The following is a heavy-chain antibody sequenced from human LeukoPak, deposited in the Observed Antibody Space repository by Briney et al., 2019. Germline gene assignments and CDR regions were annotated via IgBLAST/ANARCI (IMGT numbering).Heavy chain of an antibody. V-gene: IGHV4-30-4*01. CDR2: IYYSGST. CDR3: ARGDYGSCYFDY. J-gene: IGHJ4*02. D-gene: IGHD4-17*01. Sequence: ASETLSLTCTVSGGSISSGDYYWSWIRQPPGKGLEWIGYIYYSGSTYYNPSLKSRVTILVDTSKNQFSLKLSSVTAADTAVYYCARGDYGSCYFDYWGQGTLVTVSS. CDR1: GGSISSGDYY.